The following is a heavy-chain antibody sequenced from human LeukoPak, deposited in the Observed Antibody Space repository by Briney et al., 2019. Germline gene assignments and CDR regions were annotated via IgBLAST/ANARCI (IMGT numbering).Heavy chain of an antibody. J-gene: IGHJ4*02. Sequence: PGGSLRLSCAASGFTFSDFYMSWIRQAPGKGLEWVSYISSSGSTIYYADSVKGRFTISRDNAKNSLYLQMNSLRAEDTAVYYCARRRYNWNAIDYWGQGTLVTVSS. CDR1: GFTFSDFY. CDR3: ARRRYNWNAIDY. V-gene: IGHV3-11*01. D-gene: IGHD1-20*01. CDR2: ISSSGSTI.